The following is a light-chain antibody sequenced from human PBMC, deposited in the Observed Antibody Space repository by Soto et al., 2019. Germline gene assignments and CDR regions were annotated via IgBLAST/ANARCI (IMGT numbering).Light chain of an antibody. CDR2: EVS. CDR1: SNDIGAYKY. J-gene: IGLJ1*01. V-gene: IGLV2-14*01. Sequence: QSPLTQPGSVSGAPGQSITISCTGSSNDIGAYKYVSWYQQYPGKAPKLIIFEVSNRPSGVSNRFSGSKSGNTASLTIAGLQAEDEADYHCSSYTTGSTLYVFGGGTKVTVL. CDR3: SSYTTGSTLYV.